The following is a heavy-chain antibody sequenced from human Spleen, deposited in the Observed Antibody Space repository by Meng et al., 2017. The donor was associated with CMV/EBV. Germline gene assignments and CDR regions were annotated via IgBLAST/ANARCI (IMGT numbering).Heavy chain of an antibody. CDR2: AYHGGSS. CDR1: TW. CDR3: ARRFWSGYDNSFDS. V-gene: IGHV4-4*02. Sequence: TWCGWVRQPPGKGLEWIGEAYHGGSSNYNPSLKSRVTISVEKSQNQVSLKVTSVTAADTAFYYCARRFWSGYDNSFDSWGQGTLVTVSS. D-gene: IGHD3-3*01. J-gene: IGHJ5*01.